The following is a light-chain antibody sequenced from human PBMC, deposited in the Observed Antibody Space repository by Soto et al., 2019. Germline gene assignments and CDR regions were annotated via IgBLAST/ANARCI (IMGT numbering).Light chain of an antibody. Sequence: EIVLTQSPGTLSLSPGERATLSFRASQSVSSNYLAWYQQKPGKAPRLLMYDASSRATGIPDRLSGSGSGTDFTLTIRRLEPEDFAVYYCQQYSSSRTFGQGTKVDIK. V-gene: IGKV3-20*01. J-gene: IGKJ1*01. CDR2: DAS. CDR1: QSVSSNY. CDR3: QQYSSSRT.